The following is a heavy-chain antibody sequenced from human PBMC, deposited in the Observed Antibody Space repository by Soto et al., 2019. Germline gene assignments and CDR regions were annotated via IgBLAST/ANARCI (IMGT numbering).Heavy chain of an antibody. CDR2: ITGNGGST. D-gene: IGHD2-15*01. Sequence: EVQLLDSGGGLAQPGGSMRLSCAASGFTFSNYAMTWVRQSPGKGLEWVSIITGNGGSTYYADSVKGRFTISRDNSQNTLYLQMNSLRVEDTAVYYCAKLPLGYCNGGTCDRYFDYWGQGTLVTVSS. CDR3: AKLPLGYCNGGTCDRYFDY. J-gene: IGHJ4*02. CDR1: GFTFSNYA. V-gene: IGHV3-23*01.